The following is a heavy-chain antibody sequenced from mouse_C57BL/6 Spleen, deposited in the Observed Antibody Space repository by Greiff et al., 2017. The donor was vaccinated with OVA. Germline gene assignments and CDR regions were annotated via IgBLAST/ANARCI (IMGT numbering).Heavy chain of an antibody. CDR1: GYTFTSYW. Sequence: QVQLQQPGAELVKPGASVKLSCKASGYTFTSYWMHWVKQRPGRGLEWIGRIDPNSGGTKYNEKFKSKATLTEDKPSSTAYMQLSSLTSEDSAVYYCARWRTYYYDYDEGYAMDYWCQGTSVTVSS. CDR2: IDPNSGGT. V-gene: IGHV1-72*01. CDR3: ARWRTYYYDYDEGYAMDY. D-gene: IGHD2-4*01. J-gene: IGHJ4*01.